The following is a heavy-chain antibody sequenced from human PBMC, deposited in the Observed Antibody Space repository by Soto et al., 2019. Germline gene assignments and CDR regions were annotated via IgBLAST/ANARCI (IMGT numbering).Heavy chain of an antibody. Sequence: SVKVSCKASGGTFSSYTISWVRQAPGQGLEWMGRIIPILGIANYAQKFQGRVTITADKSTSTAYMELSSLRSEDTAVYYCARITIFGVAKNWFDPWGQGTLVTVSS. V-gene: IGHV1-69*02. D-gene: IGHD3-3*01. CDR3: ARITIFGVAKNWFDP. CDR2: IIPILGIA. J-gene: IGHJ5*02. CDR1: GGTFSSYT.